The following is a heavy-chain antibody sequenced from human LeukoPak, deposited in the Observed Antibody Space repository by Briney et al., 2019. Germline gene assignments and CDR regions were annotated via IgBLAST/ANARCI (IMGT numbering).Heavy chain of an antibody. V-gene: IGHV4-61*03. D-gene: IGHD1-26*01. CDR2: INYSGST. Sequence: SETPSLSCTVSGGSVSSGSYYWTWIRQPPGRGLEWIGYINYSGSTNYNPSLKSRVTISVDTSKNHFSLKLNSVTAADTAVYYCARRSSDWFDPWGQGTLVTVSS. CDR1: GGSVSSGSYY. J-gene: IGHJ5*02. CDR3: ARRSSDWFDP.